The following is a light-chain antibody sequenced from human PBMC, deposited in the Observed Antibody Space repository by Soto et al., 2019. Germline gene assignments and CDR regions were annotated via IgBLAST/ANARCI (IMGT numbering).Light chain of an antibody. CDR3: CSYAGSSPLNV. J-gene: IGLJ1*01. CDR2: EGS. Sequence: QSALTQPASVSGSPGQSITISCTGTSSDVGSYNLVSWYQQHPGKAPKLMIYEGSKRPSGVSNRFSGSKSGNTASLTISGLQAEDEAEYYCCSYAGSSPLNVFGTGTKVTVL. CDR1: SSDVGSYNL. V-gene: IGLV2-23*01.